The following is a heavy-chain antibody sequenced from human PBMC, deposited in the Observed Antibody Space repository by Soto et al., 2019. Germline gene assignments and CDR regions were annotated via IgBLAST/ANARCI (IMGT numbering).Heavy chain of an antibody. J-gene: IGHJ3*02. V-gene: IGHV3-53*04. CDR3: ARMGIAAAGTAFDI. D-gene: IGHD6-13*01. CDR2: IYSGGST. Sequence: RGSLRLSCAASGFTVSSNYMSWVRQAPGKGLEWVSVIYSGGSTYYADSVKGRFTISRHNSKNTLYLQMNSLRAEDTAVYYCARMGIAAAGTAFDIWGQGTMVTVSS. CDR1: GFTVSSNY.